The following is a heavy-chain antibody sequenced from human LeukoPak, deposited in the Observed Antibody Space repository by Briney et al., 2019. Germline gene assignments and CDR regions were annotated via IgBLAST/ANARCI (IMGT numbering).Heavy chain of an antibody. Sequence: SETLSLTCAVYGGSFSGYYWSWIRQPPGKGLEWIGEINHSGSTNYNPSLKSRVTISVDTSKNQFSLKLSSVTAADTAVYYCARGTAGGIAAAGANPNFDYWGQGTLVTVSS. CDR2: INHSGST. V-gene: IGHV4-34*01. CDR1: GGSFSGYY. CDR3: ARGTAGGIAAAGANPNFDY. D-gene: IGHD6-13*01. J-gene: IGHJ4*02.